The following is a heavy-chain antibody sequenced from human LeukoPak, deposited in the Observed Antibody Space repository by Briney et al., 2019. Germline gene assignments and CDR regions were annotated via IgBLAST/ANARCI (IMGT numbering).Heavy chain of an antibody. Sequence: ASVMVSCKTTGYSFARYAVTWVRQAPGRGLEWMGWIAAYNNKTDYAQKVQERVILTTDISTSTAYMELRNLRYDDTAVYYCVRVGSVVATISNYWGQGTLVLVSS. J-gene: IGHJ4*02. V-gene: IGHV1-18*01. CDR2: IAAYNNKT. CDR3: VRVGSVVATISNY. D-gene: IGHD5-12*01. CDR1: GYSFARYA.